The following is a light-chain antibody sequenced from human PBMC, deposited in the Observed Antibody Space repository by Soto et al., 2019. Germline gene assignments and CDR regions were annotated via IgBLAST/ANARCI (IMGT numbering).Light chain of an antibody. V-gene: IGKV3-15*01. CDR3: QQYNSWPPIT. J-gene: IGKJ5*01. Sequence: EIVITQSPVTLSVSPGEGATLFCRASQSISNNLAWYQQRPGQAPRLVIYGASTRATGIPARFSGGGSGTEFTLTISSLQSEDFAVYYCQQYNSWPPITFGQGTRLEIK. CDR2: GAS. CDR1: QSISNN.